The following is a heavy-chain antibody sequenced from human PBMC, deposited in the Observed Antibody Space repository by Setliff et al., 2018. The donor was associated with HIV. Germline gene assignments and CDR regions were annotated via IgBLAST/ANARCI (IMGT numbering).Heavy chain of an antibody. Sequence: GESLKISCKGSGYYFTTFWIAWVRQMPGKGLEWMGFIYPGDSHTTYNPSFQGQATISADQSLTSAYLQWSSLRPSDTAIYYCARRLLTRSGVALGAFDLWGQGTMVTVSS. J-gene: IGHJ3*01. CDR3: ARRLLTRSGVALGAFDL. V-gene: IGHV5-51*01. D-gene: IGHD3-3*01. CDR2: IYPGDSHT. CDR1: GYYFTTFW.